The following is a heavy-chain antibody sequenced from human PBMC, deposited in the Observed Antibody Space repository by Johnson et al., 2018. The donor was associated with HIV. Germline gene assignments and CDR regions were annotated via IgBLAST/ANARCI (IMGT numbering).Heavy chain of an antibody. CDR3: ARDHSSSWYRGFGGAFDI. V-gene: IGHV3-30-3*01. CDR1: GFTFSSYA. Sequence: QVQLVESGGGVVQPGRSLRLSCAASGFTFSSYAMHWVRQAPGKGLEWVAVISHDGSNKYYADSVKGRFTISRDNSKNTLYLQMNSLRPEDTAVYFCARDHSSSWYRGFGGAFDIWGQGTMVTVSS. J-gene: IGHJ3*02. D-gene: IGHD6-13*01. CDR2: ISHDGSNK.